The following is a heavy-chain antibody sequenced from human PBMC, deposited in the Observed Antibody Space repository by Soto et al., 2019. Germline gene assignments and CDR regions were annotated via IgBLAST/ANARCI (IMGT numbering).Heavy chain of an antibody. D-gene: IGHD3-10*01. CDR2: INVYNGNT. Sequence: QVQLVQSGGEVKKPGASVKVSCNASGYTFTTYGISWVRQAPGQGLEWMGWINVYNGNTKYAQKLQGRVTMTTDTSTSTAYMELRSLISDDTAVYYCARGVGSGIYYNQYNWFDPWGQGTLVTVSS. J-gene: IGHJ5*02. V-gene: IGHV1-18*01. CDR3: ARGVGSGIYYNQYNWFDP. CDR1: GYTFTTYG.